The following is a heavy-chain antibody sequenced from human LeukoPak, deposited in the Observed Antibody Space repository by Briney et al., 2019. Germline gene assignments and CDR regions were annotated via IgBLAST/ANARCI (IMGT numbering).Heavy chain of an antibody. J-gene: IGHJ4*02. CDR3: ARRSLVVVSPCGDY. Sequence: ASMKVSCKASGYTFINFGISWVRQAPGQGLEWMGWISPHNDNTNYAQKFQGRVAMTTDTSTTTAYMELRSLTSDDTAVYFCARRSLVVVSPCGDYWGQGTLVTVSS. D-gene: IGHD3-22*01. V-gene: IGHV1-18*01. CDR1: GYTFINFG. CDR2: ISPHNDNT.